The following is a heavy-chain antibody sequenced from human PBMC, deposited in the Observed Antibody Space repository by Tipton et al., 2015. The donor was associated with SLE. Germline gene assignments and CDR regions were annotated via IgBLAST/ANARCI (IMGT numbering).Heavy chain of an antibody. CDR1: GGSISSSDYY. CDR2: IYYSGNT. V-gene: IGHV4-31*03. Sequence: TLSLTCTVSGGSISSSDYYWTWIRQHPGKGLEWIGYIYYSGNTYYNPSLKSRVTISVDTSGNQFSLKLSSVTAADTAVYYCGRARVGMGYVFDVWGQGTMVTVSS. CDR3: GRARVGMGYVFDV. D-gene: IGHD5-24*01. J-gene: IGHJ3*01.